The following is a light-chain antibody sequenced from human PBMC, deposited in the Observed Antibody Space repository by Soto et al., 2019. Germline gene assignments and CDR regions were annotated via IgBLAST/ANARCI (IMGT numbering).Light chain of an antibody. J-gene: IGKJ3*01. CDR3: QHYGTSAL. V-gene: IGKV3-20*01. Sequence: EIVLTQSPGTLSLSPGERATLSCRASKSVSSSYLAWDQQKPGQAPRLLIYGASGRATGIPDRFSVSASGTDFTLTISRLEPEAFAVYYCQHYGTSALFGPGTKVDIK. CDR1: KSVSSSY. CDR2: GAS.